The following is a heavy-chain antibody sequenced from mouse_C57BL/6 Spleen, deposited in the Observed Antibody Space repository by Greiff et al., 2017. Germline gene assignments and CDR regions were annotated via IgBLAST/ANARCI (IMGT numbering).Heavy chain of an antibody. D-gene: IGHD2-2*01. V-gene: IGHV1-69*01. CDR1: GYTFTSYW. CDR3: ARWLRRFDY. J-gene: IGHJ2*01. Sequence: QVHVKQPGAELVMPGASVKLSCKASGYTFTSYWMHWVKQRPGQGLEWIGEIDPSDSYTNYNQKFKGKSTLTVDKSSSTAYMQLSSLTSEDSAVYYCARWLRRFDYWGQGTTLTVSS. CDR2: IDPSDSYT.